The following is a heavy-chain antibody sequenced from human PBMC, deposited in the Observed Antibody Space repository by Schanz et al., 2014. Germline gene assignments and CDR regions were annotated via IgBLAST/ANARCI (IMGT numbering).Heavy chain of an antibody. D-gene: IGHD3-10*01. CDR3: AKDQGSYGSGSYSYFDY. Sequence: VQLLQSGGALVQPGGSLRLSCVASGFTFNNYGMHWVRQAPGKGLGWVAVIWHDGSGKYYADSVKGRFTISRDNAKNSLFLQMNSLSAEDTAVYYCAKDQGSYGSGSYSYFDYWGQGTLATVSS. CDR1: GFTFNNYG. J-gene: IGHJ4*02. V-gene: IGHV3-33*03. CDR2: IWHDGSGK.